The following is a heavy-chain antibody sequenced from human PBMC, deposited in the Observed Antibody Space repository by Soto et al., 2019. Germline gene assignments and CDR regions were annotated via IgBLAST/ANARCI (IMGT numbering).Heavy chain of an antibody. CDR2: IFYSRTT. D-gene: IGHD3-16*01. CDR3: ARESTGELAYYFDF. J-gene: IGHJ4*01. Sequence: PSETLSLTCSVPGGSINSGGYYWTWIRQHPGKGLEWIGYIFYSRTTSYNPSLKSRVTISGDTSKNQFSLTLRSVTAADSAVYYCARESTGELAYYFDFWGQGTPVTVSS. V-gene: IGHV4-31*03. CDR1: GGSINSGGYY.